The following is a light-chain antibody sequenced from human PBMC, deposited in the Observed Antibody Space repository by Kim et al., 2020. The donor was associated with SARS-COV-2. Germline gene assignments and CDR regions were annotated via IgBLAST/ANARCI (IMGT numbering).Light chain of an antibody. CDR3: QQSNDWPPLT. V-gene: IGKV3-15*01. CDR1: QTINNR. J-gene: IGKJ1*01. Sequence: SPGERATPSCRASQTINNRLVWYQHKPGQAPSLLIYDATTRATGVPPRFIGSGSETDFTLTISSLQSEDFAVYYCQQSNDWPPLTFGQGTKVDIK. CDR2: DAT.